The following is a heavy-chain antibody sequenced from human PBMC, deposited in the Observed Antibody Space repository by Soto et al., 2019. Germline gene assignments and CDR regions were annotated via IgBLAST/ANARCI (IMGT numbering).Heavy chain of an antibody. J-gene: IGHJ4*02. CDR1: GGSISSSSYY. CDR3: ASRDTNDTLDYDFWSCYSLVFDY. D-gene: IGHD3-3*01. CDR2: IYYSGST. Sequence: SETLSLTCTVSGGSISSSSYYWGWIRQPPGKGLEWIGSIYYSGSTYYNPSLKSRVTISVDTSKNQFSLKLSSMTAADTAVYYCASRDTNDTLDYDFWSCYSLVFDYWGQGTLVTVSS. V-gene: IGHV4-39*07.